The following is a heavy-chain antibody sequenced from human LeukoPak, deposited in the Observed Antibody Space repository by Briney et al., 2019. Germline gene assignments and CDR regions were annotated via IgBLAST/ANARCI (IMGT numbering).Heavy chain of an antibody. D-gene: IGHD2/OR15-2a*01. CDR1: GGSISSYY. CDR2: IYYSGST. Sequence: SETLSLTCTVSGGSISSYYWSWIRQPPGKGLEWIGYIYYSGSTNYNPSLKSRVTISVDTSKNQFSLNLSSVTAADTAVYFCARLSWPGRGPRFDPWGQGTLVTVSS. J-gene: IGHJ5*02. V-gene: IGHV4-59*01. CDR3: ARLSWPGRGPRFDP.